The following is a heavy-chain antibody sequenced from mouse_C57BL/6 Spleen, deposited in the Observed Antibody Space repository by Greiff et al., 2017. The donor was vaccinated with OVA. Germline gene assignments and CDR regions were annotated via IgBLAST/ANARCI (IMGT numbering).Heavy chain of an antibody. CDR1: GYTFTHYY. V-gene: IGHV1-75*01. J-gene: IGHJ4*01. Sequence: VQLQESGPELVKPGASVKISCKASGYTFTHYYINWVKQRPGQGLEWIGWIFPGSGSTYYNEKFKGKATLTVDKSSSTAYMLLSSLTSEDSAVYFCARGYYGSSYAMDYWGQGTSVTVSS. CDR2: IFPGSGST. CDR3: ARGYYGSSYAMDY. D-gene: IGHD1-1*01.